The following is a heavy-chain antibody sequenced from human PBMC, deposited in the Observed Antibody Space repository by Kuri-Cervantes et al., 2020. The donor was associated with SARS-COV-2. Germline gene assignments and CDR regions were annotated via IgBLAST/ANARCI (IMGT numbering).Heavy chain of an antibody. Sequence: GGSLRLSCAASGFTFSSYGMHWVRQAPGKGLEWVAFIRYDGSNKYYADSVKGRFTISRDNSKNTLYLQMNSLRAEDTAVYYCARARTGTKIDYYYYMDVGGKGTTVTVPS. J-gene: IGHJ6*03. D-gene: IGHD1-7*01. CDR2: IRYDGSNK. CDR3: ARARTGTKIDYYYYMDV. V-gene: IGHV3-30*02. CDR1: GFTFSSYG.